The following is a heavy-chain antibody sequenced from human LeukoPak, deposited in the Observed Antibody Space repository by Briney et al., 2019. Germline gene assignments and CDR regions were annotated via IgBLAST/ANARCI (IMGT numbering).Heavy chain of an antibody. CDR1: GFTFNKHG. D-gene: IGHD6-13*01. CDR2: IRNDGNDK. Sequence: GGSLRLSCAASGFTFNKHGMHWVRQAPCKGLEWFSFIRNDGNDKYYADSVKGRFTISRDNSKNTLYLQMNSLRAEDTAVYYCARDLGYSSSWTRWFDPWGQGTLVTVSS. CDR3: ARDLGYSSSWTRWFDP. J-gene: IGHJ5*02. V-gene: IGHV3-30*02.